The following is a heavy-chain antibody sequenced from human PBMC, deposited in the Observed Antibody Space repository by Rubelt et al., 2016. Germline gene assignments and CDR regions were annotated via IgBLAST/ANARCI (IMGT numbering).Heavy chain of an antibody. CDR3: ARGRAVADLPWGSFDY. CDR1: GYTFTSYY. D-gene: IGHD6-19*01. CDR2: IIPIFGTA. V-gene: IGHV1-69*01. J-gene: IGHJ4*02. Sequence: QVQLVQSGAEVKKPGASVKVSCKASGYTFTSYYMHWVRQAPGQGLEWMGGIIPIFGTANYAQKFQGRVTITADESTSTAYMELSSLRSEDTAVYYCARGRAVADLPWGSFDYWGQGTLVTVSS.